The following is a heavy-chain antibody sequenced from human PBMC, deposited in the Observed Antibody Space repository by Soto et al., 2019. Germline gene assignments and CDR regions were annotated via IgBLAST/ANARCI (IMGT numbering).Heavy chain of an antibody. V-gene: IGHV2-5*01. Sequence: QLTLKESGPTLVKPTQTLTLTCTFSGFSLSTSGVGVGWIRQPPGKALEWLALIYCYDDKRYSPYLKSSLTITKDPSKNQVVLTITNMDPVDTATYYCAHSYGDYATRWFDPWGQGTLVTVSS. CDR1: GFSLSTSGVG. CDR2: IYCYDDK. D-gene: IGHD4-17*01. CDR3: AHSYGDYATRWFDP. J-gene: IGHJ5*02.